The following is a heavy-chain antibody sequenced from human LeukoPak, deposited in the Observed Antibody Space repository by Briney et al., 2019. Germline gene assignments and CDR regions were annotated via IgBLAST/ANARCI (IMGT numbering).Heavy chain of an antibody. CDR1: GGSFSGYY. J-gene: IGHJ4*02. CDR3: ARDSFSIAAAGTIDH. D-gene: IGHD6-13*01. V-gene: IGHV4-34*01. Sequence: PSETLSLTCAVYGGSFSGYYWSWIRQPPGKGLEWMGEINHSGSTHDNPSLKSRVPISVDTSKNQFSLKLSCVTAAETAVYYCARDSFSIAAAGTIDHWGQGTLVTVSS. CDR2: INHSGST.